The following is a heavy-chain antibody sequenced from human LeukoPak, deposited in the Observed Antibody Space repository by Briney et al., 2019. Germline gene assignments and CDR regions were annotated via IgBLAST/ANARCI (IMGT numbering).Heavy chain of an antibody. J-gene: IGHJ3*02. CDR1: GGTFSNYA. V-gene: IGHV1-69*04. CDR2: IIPILGIT. Sequence: ASVKVSCKASGGTFSNYAISWVRQAPGQGLEWMGRIIPILGITNYAQKFQGRVTITTDESTSTAYMELSSLRSEDTAVYYCASISLDIWGQGTMVTVSS. CDR3: ASISLDI. D-gene: IGHD2-21*01.